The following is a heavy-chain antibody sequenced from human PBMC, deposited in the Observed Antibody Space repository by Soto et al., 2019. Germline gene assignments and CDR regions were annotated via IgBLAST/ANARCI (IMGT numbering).Heavy chain of an antibody. J-gene: IGHJ5*02. Sequence: PSETLSLTCAVYGGSFSGYYWSWIRQPPGKGLEWIGEINHSGSTNYNPSLKSRVTISVDTSKNQFSLKLSSVTAADTAVYYCARTHDFWSGYYPRGWFDTWGQGTLVTVSS. CDR1: GGSFSGYY. D-gene: IGHD3-3*01. CDR2: INHSGST. CDR3: ARTHDFWSGYYPRGWFDT. V-gene: IGHV4-34*01.